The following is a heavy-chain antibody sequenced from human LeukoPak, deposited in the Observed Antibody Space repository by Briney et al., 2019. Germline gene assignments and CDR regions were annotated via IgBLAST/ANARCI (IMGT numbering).Heavy chain of an antibody. J-gene: IGHJ5*02. CDR1: GFTFSNAW. V-gene: IGHV3-15*01. D-gene: IGHD3-10*01. CDR3: TIAPIPMVRGGETTFAP. CDR2: IKSKTDGGTT. Sequence: PGGSLRLSCAASGFTFSNAWMSWVRQAPGKGLEWVGRIKSKTDGGTTDDAAPGKCRFTIAKADSTKTLHLQLNSLKTADTAVYSCTIAPIPMVRGGETTFAPWGQGTLVTVSP.